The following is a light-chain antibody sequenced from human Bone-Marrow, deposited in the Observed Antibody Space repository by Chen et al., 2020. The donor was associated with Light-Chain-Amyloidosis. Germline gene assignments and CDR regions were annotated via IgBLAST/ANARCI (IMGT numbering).Light chain of an antibody. Sequence: SYELTQPPSVSVSPGQTARITCSGDDLPTKYAYWYQQKPGQAPVLVVHRDTERPSGPSDRFSGSSSGTTATLTISGVQAEDEADYHCQSADSSGTDEVIFGGGTKLTVL. CDR1: DLPTKY. CDR3: QSADSSGTDEVI. CDR2: RDT. V-gene: IGLV3-25*03. J-gene: IGLJ2*01.